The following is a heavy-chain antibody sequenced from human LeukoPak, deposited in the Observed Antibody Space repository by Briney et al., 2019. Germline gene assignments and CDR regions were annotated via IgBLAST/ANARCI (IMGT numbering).Heavy chain of an antibody. V-gene: IGHV4-4*07. CDR2: ISNSGST. CDR1: GVSTSGYY. CDR3: ARVSELANWGSGPVGAFDI. Sequence: HSQTLSLTCTLSGVSTSGYYWRGSRERPREGLWRSVGISNSGSTNYNPSLKSRVTISVGTSKNQFSLKLSSVTAADTAVYYCARVSELANWGSGPVGAFDIWGQGTMVTVSS. J-gene: IGHJ3*02. D-gene: IGHD7-27*01.